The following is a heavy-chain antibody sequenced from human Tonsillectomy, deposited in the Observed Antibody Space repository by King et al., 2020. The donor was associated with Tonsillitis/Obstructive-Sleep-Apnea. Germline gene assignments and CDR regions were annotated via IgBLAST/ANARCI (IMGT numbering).Heavy chain of an antibody. Sequence: VQLVESGAEVKKPGSSVKVSCKASGGTFSSYAISWVRQAPGQGLEWMGGIIPIFGTVNYAQKFQGRVTITADEPTSPAYMELSSLRSEDTAVYYCASLGRNSNYYYYMDVWGKGTTVTVSS. CDR2: IIPIFGTV. CDR3: ASLGRNSNYYYYMDV. CDR1: GGTFSSYA. D-gene: IGHD4-23*01. J-gene: IGHJ6*03. V-gene: IGHV1-69*01.